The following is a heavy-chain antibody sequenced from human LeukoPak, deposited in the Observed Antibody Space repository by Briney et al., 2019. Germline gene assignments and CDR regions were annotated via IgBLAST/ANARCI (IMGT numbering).Heavy chain of an antibody. V-gene: IGHV3-23*01. CDR2: ISGSGGST. D-gene: IGHD1-20*01. CDR1: GFNFNNYA. Sequence: GGSLRLSCAASGFNFNNYAMSWVRQAPGKGLEWVSAISGSGGSTYYADSVKGRFTISRDNSKNTLYLQMNSLRAEDTAVYYCAKDQVEYNWNDLGVDYWGQGTLVTVSS. CDR3: AKDQVEYNWNDLGVDY. J-gene: IGHJ4*02.